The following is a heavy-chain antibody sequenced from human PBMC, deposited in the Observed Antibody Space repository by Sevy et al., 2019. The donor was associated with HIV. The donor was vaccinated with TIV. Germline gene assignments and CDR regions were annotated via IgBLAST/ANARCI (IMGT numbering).Heavy chain of an antibody. Sequence: GGSLRLSCAASGFSFSDFYFNWVRQAPGKGLQWVSYISGGGSRIYYADSVKGRFTIARDNSDNSVYLQMNNLKAEDTATYFCVRGEEYSIGWAQAGGDFWGQGTLVTVSS. V-gene: IGHV3-11*01. CDR1: GFSFSDFY. CDR3: VRGEEYSIGWAQAGGDF. D-gene: IGHD2-15*01. J-gene: IGHJ4*02. CDR2: ISGGGSRI.